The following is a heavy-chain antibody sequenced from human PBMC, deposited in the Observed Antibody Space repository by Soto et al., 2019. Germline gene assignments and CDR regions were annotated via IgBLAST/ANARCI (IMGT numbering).Heavy chain of an antibody. J-gene: IGHJ6*03. D-gene: IGHD2-2*02. Sequence: SETLSLTCTVSGGSISIGGYYWSWIRQHPGKGLEWIGYIYYSGSTYYNPSLKSRVTISVDTSKNQFSLKLSSVTAADTAVYYCARDLSGLFISTTCYSPTYYMDFWGKGTTVTVSS. CDR2: IYYSGST. V-gene: IGHV4-31*03. CDR1: GGSISIGGYY. CDR3: ARDLSGLFISTTCYSPTYYMDF.